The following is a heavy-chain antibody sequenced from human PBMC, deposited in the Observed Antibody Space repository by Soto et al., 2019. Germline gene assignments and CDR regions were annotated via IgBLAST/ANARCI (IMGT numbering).Heavy chain of an antibody. CDR3: AKTPGYYYYYGMDV. J-gene: IGHJ6*02. CDR2: ISGSGGST. D-gene: IGHD3-10*01. Sequence: PGGSLRLSCAASGFTFSSYAMSWVRQAPGKGLEWVSAISGSGGSTYYADSVKGRFTISRDNSKNTLYLQMNSLRAEDTAVYYCAKTPGYYYYYGMDVWGQGTTVTVSS. V-gene: IGHV3-23*01. CDR1: GFTFSSYA.